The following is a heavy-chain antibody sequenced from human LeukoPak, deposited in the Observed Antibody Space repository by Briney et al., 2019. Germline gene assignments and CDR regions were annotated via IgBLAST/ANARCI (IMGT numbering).Heavy chain of an antibody. CDR1: GGSIRNYS. CDR3: ARRLYYYDSSGEQLLYNWFDP. V-gene: IGHV4-30-2*01. CDR2: IYHSGST. Sequence: SETLSLTCTVSGGSIRNYSWSWIRQPPGKGLEWIGYIYHSGSTYYNPSLKSRVTISVDRSKNQFSLKLSSVTAADTAVYYCARRLYYYDSSGEQLLYNWFDPWGQGTLVTVSS. D-gene: IGHD3-22*01. J-gene: IGHJ5*02.